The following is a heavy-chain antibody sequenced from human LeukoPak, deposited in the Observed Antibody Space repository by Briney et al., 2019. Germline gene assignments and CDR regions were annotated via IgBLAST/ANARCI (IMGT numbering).Heavy chain of an antibody. V-gene: IGHV1-2*02. CDR1: GYNFAHN. CDR2: INPKNGGT. D-gene: IGHD6-25*01. J-gene: IGHJ4*02. CDR3: VVSIQAAAIPAFDS. Sequence: GASVKVSCKASGYNFAHNIHWVRQAPGQGHEFMGWINPKNGGTKYAQNFQGRVTMTRDTSISTVYMELSNLGPDDTAVYYCVVSIQAAAIPAFDSWGQGTLVTVSS.